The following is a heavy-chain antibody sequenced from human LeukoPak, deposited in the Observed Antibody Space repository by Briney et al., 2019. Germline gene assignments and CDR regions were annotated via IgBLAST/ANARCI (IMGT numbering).Heavy chain of an antibody. CDR3: ARSTLGGFHS. V-gene: IGHV3-23*01. D-gene: IGHD3-16*01. CDR1: GFTFGNYA. J-gene: IGHJ4*02. Sequence: AGGSLTLSCAASGFTFGNYAMRWVRQAPGKGLEWVAAISGISGSTIIYAGSVKGRFTVSRDNSKSTLYLQMNSLRAEDTAVYYCARSTLGGFHSWGQGTLVTVSS. CDR2: ISGISGSTI.